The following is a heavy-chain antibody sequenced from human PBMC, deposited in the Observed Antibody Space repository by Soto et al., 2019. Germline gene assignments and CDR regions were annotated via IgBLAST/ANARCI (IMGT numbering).Heavy chain of an antibody. J-gene: IGHJ4*02. Sequence: LGGSLRLSCTASGFTFIDYAMSWVRQAPGKRLEWVSLISGGGGTTQYADSVKGRFTISRDNSKNTVYLQMNSLRVEDTAVYFCAKALSHDSPFDYWGQGTLVTVSS. CDR2: ISGGGGTT. CDR3: AKALSHDSPFDY. CDR1: GFTFIDYA. D-gene: IGHD1-1*01. V-gene: IGHV3-23*01.